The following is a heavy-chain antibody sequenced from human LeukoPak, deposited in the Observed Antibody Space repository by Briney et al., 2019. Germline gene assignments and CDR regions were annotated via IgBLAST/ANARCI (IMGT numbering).Heavy chain of an antibody. CDR3: ASARLGSGLEGAFDI. D-gene: IGHD6-25*01. CDR1: GGSISSYF. CDR2: IYYSGST. J-gene: IGHJ3*02. Sequence: ASETLSLTCTVSGGSISSYFWSWIRQPPGKGLEWIGYIYYSGSTNYNPSLKSRVTISADTSKNQFSLKLSSVTAADTAVHYCASARLGSGLEGAFDIWGQGTMVTVSS. V-gene: IGHV4-59*01.